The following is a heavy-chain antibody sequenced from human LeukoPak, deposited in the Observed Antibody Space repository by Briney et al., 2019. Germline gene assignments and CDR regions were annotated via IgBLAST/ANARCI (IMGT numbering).Heavy chain of an antibody. CDR2: INPDGSKK. Sequence: GGSLILSCAASGFTFSGNWMSWVRQAPGKGLEWVASINPDGSKKLYVDSVKGRLTISRDNTKSSLYLQMNRLGAEDTAMYYCAKLLGTATTYDSWGQGTRVTVSS. CDR1: GFTFSGNW. CDR3: AKLLGTATTYDS. J-gene: IGHJ4*02. V-gene: IGHV3-7*01. D-gene: IGHD5-24*01.